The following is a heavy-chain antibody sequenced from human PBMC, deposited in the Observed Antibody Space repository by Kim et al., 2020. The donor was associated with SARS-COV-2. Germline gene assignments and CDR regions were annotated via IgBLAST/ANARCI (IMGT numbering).Heavy chain of an antibody. CDR3: ARVPYYYGSGSYSNYYYYYGMDV. CDR1: GFTFSSYG. Sequence: GGSLRLSCAASGFTFSSYGMHWVRQAPGKGLEWVAVIWYDGSNKYYADSVKGRFTIPRDNSKNTLYLQMNSLRAEDTAVYYCARVPYYYGSGSYSNYYYYYGMDVWGQGTTVTVSS. V-gene: IGHV3-33*01. J-gene: IGHJ6*02. CDR2: IWYDGSNK. D-gene: IGHD3-10*01.